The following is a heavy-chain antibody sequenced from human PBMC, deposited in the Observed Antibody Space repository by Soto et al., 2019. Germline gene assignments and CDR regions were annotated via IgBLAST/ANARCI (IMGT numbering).Heavy chain of an antibody. D-gene: IGHD6-13*01. CDR3: TTIYGARIAAAGMRRFDP. V-gene: IGHV3-15*07. J-gene: IGHJ5*02. CDR2: IKSKTDGGTT. CDR1: GFTFSNAW. Sequence: EVQLVESGGGLVKPGGSLRLSCAASGFTFSNAWMNWVRQAPGKGLEWVGRIKSKTDGGTTDYAAPMKGRFTISRDDSKNTLYLQMNSLKTEDTAVYYCTTIYGARIAAAGMRRFDPWGQGTLVTVSS.